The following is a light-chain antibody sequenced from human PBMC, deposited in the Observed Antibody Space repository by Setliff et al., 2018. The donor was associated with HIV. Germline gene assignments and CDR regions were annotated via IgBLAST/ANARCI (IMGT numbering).Light chain of an antibody. V-gene: IGLV2-11*01. Sequence: QSALTQPRSVSGSPGQSVTISCTGTSSDVGGYNYVSWYQQPPGNAPKLIIYDVSERPSGVPDRFSGSKSGNTASLTISGLQAEDEADYYCCSYAGSYTWVFGTGTKVTVL. CDR1: SSDVGGYNY. J-gene: IGLJ1*01. CDR3: CSYAGSYTWV. CDR2: DVS.